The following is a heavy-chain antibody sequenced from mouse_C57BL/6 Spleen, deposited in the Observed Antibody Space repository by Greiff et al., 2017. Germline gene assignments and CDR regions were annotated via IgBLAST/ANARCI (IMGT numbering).Heavy chain of an antibody. Sequence: QVQLQQPGAELVKPGASVKMSCKASGYTFTSYWITWVKQRPGQGLEWIGDIYPGSGSTNYNEKFKNKATLTVDTSSSTAYMQLSSLTSEDSAVYYCARYLRGSSQRYAMDYWGQGTSVTVSS. V-gene: IGHV1-55*01. CDR1: GYTFTSYW. D-gene: IGHD1-1*01. CDR3: ARYLRGSSQRYAMDY. J-gene: IGHJ4*01. CDR2: IYPGSGST.